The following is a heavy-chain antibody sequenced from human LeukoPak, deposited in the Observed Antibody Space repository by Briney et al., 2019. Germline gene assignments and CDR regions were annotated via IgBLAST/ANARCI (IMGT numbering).Heavy chain of an antibody. Sequence: PSETLSLTCTVSGGSISSGDYYWRWMRQGPGTGGEGFGYIYYSGSTYYNPSLKSRVTISVDTSKSQFSLKLSSVTAADTAVYYCAKSITMIVIFDYWGQGTLVTVSS. D-gene: IGHD3-22*01. CDR1: GGSISSGDYY. V-gene: IGHV4-30-4*08. J-gene: IGHJ4*02. CDR3: AKSITMIVIFDY. CDR2: IYYSGST.